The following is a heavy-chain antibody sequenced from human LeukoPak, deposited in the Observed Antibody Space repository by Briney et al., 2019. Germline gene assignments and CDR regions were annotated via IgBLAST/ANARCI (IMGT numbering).Heavy chain of an antibody. D-gene: IGHD3-16*01. J-gene: IGHJ5*02. Sequence: SETLSLTCAVYGGSFSGYYWSWIRQPPGKGLEWIGEINHSGSTNYNPSLKSRVTISVDTSKNQFSLKLSSVTAADTAVYYCARHTSNRLGSMITFGGATRTNWFDPWGQGTLVTVSS. CDR2: INHSGST. CDR3: ARHTSNRLGSMITFGGATRTNWFDP. V-gene: IGHV4-34*01. CDR1: GGSFSGYY.